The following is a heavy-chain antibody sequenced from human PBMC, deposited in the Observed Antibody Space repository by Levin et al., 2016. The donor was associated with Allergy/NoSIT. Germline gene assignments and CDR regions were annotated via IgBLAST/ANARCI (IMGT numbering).Heavy chain of an antibody. CDR3: ARGLGYADYVGY. V-gene: IGHV3-23*01. Sequence: DSVKGRFTISRDDSKNTLYLQMNSLKAEDTAVYYCARGLGYADYVGYWGQGTLVTVSS. J-gene: IGHJ4*02. D-gene: IGHD5-12*01.